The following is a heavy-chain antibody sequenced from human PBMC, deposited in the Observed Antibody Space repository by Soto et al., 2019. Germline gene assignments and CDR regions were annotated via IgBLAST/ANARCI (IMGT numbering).Heavy chain of an antibody. V-gene: IGHV3-64*04. CDR3: AKDPLAVAGTPDEGYYYGMDV. CDR1: GFTFSIYA. Sequence: GSLRLSCSASGFTFSIYAMHWVRQAPGKGLEYVSSISTNGGSTDYADSVKGRFTISRDNSKNTLYLQMNSLRAEDTAVYYCAKDPLAVAGTPDEGYYYGMDVWGQGTTVTVSS. J-gene: IGHJ6*02. D-gene: IGHD6-13*01. CDR2: ISTNGGST.